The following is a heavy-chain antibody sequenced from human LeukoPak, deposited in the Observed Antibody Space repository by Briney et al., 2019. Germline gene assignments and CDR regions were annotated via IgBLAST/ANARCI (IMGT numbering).Heavy chain of an antibody. CDR2: ISDSGGST. V-gene: IGHV3-64*04. D-gene: IGHD5-24*01. CDR1: GFPFSSYA. Sequence: PGGSLRLSCSASGFPFSSYAMHWVRQAPGKGLEYVSAISDSGGSTYYADSVKGRFTISRDNSKNTLYLQMNSLRAEDTAVYYCARALLVRNGYNYSPNYFDYWGQGTLVTVSS. CDR3: ARALLVRNGYNYSPNYFDY. J-gene: IGHJ4*02.